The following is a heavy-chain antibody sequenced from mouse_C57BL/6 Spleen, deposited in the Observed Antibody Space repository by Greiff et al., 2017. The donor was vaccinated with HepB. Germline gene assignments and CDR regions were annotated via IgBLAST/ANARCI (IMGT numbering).Heavy chain of an antibody. CDR2: INPGSGGT. CDR1: GYAFTNYL. J-gene: IGHJ2*01. CDR3: ARDTKRYFDY. Sequence: VQLQQSGAELVRPGTSVKVSCKASGYAFTNYLIEWVKQRPGQGLEWIGVINPGSGGTNYNEKFKGKATLTADKSSSTAYMQLSSLTSEDSAVYFCARDTKRYFDYWGQGTTLTVSS. V-gene: IGHV1-54*01.